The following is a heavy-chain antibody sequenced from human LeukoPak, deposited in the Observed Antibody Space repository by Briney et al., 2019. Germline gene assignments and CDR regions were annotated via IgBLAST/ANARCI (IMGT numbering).Heavy chain of an antibody. CDR1: GFTFDDYG. J-gene: IGHJ3*02. CDR2: INWNGGST. V-gene: IGHV3-20*04. CDR3: ARSKFDVLRFLEWFLGAFDI. Sequence: PGGSLRLSCAASGFTFDDYGMSWVRQAPGKGLEWVSRINWNGGSTVYADSVKGRFTISRDNAKNSLYLQMNSLRAEDTDLYYCARSKFDVLRFLEWFLGAFDIWGQGTMVTVSS. D-gene: IGHD3-3*01.